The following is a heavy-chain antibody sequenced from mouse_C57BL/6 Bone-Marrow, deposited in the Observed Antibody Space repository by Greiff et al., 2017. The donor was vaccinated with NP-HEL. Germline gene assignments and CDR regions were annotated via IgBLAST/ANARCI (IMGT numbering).Heavy chain of an antibody. V-gene: IGHV1-80*01. CDR3: ARDPFYGNYDYYAMDY. J-gene: IGHJ4*01. Sequence: VQVVESGAELVKPGASVKISCKASGYAFSSYWMNWVKQRPGKGLEWIGQIYPGDGDPNYNGKFKGKATLTADKSSSTAYMQLSSLTSEDSAVYFCARDPFYGNYDYYAMDYWGQGTSVTVSS. CDR2: IYPGDGDP. CDR1: GYAFSSYW. D-gene: IGHD2-10*01.